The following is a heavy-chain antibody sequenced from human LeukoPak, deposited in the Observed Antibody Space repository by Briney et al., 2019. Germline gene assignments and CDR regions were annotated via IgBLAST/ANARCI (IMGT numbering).Heavy chain of an antibody. Sequence: GGTLRLSCAASGFTFSNYGMNWVRQAPGKGLEWVSGMSGSGGTTYYADSLKGRFSISRDISKNTLYLQMNSLRAEDTAVYYCAKAVGLYSSGWFFDAFDIWGQGTMVTVSS. J-gene: IGHJ3*02. CDR1: GFTFSNYG. V-gene: IGHV3-23*01. D-gene: IGHD6-19*01. CDR2: MSGSGGTT. CDR3: AKAVGLYSSGWFFDAFDI.